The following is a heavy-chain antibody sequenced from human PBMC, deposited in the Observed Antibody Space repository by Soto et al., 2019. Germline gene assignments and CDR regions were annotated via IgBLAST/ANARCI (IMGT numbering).Heavy chain of an antibody. CDR1: GGSISSSSYY. V-gene: IGHV4-39*01. CDR3: ARSTSLVVRAYGMDV. CDR2: IYYSGST. J-gene: IGHJ6*02. Sequence: QLQLQESGPGLVKPSETLSLTCTVSGGSISSSSYYWGWIRQPPGKGLEWIGSIYYSGSTYYNPSLKSRVTLSVDTSTNQFPRKLSSVTAADTAVYYCARSTSLVVRAYGMDVWGQGTTVTVSS. D-gene: IGHD3-10*01.